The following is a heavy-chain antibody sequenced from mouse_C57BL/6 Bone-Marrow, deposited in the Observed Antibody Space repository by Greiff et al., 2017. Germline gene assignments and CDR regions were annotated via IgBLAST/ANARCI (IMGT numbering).Heavy chain of an antibody. D-gene: IGHD1-1*01. J-gene: IGHJ2*01. CDR3: TRSLIYYGTNY. V-gene: IGHV14-2*01. CDR1: GFNIKDYY. Sequence: VQLQQSGAELVKPGASVTLSCTASGFNIKDYYIHWVKQRTEQGLEWIGKIDPEDGETKYAPKFLDKATITAYTSSNTAYLQLSSLTSEDTAVYYGTRSLIYYGTNYWGQGTTLTVSS. CDR2: IDPEDGET.